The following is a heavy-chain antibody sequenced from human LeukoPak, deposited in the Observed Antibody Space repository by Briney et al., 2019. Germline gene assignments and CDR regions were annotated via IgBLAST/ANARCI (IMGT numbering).Heavy chain of an antibody. CDR3: ARHTGSSWYFESYNWFDP. J-gene: IGHJ5*02. D-gene: IGHD6-13*01. CDR2: IYYSGST. Sequence: SETLSLTCTVSGGSISIYYWSWLRQPPGKGLEWIGYIYYSGSTNYNPSLKSPVIISVDTSKNQFSLKMSSVTAADTAVYYCARHTGSSWYFESYNWFDPWGQGTLVTVSS. CDR1: GGSISIYY. V-gene: IGHV4-59*08.